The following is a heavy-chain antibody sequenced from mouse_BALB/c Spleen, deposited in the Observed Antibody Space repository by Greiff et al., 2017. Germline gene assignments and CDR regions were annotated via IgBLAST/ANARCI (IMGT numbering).Heavy chain of an antibody. V-gene: IGHV1-5*01. J-gene: IGHJ2*01. Sequence: VQLKESGTVLARPGATVKMSCKASGYSFTSYWMHWVKQRPGQGLEWIGAIYPGNSDTSYNQKFKGKAKLTAVTSASTAYMELSSLTNEDSAVYYCTRGFITTDYFDYWGQGTTLTVSS. CDR3: TRGFITTDYFDY. CDR1: GYSFTSYW. CDR2: IYPGNSDT. D-gene: IGHD1-1*01.